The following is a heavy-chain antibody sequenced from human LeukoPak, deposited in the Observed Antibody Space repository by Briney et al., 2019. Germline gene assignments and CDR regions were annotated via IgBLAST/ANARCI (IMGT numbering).Heavy chain of an antibody. J-gene: IGHJ1*01. CDR1: GFTFSSYA. D-gene: IGHD5-24*01. V-gene: IGHV3-23*01. CDR2: ISGSGSST. CDR3: AKRDGYNYNPLKE. Sequence: GGSLRLSCAASGFTFSSYAMSWVRQAPGKGLEWVSAISGSGSSTYYADSVKGRFTISRDNSKNTLYLQMNSLRAEDTALYYCAKRDGYNYNPLKEWGQGTLVTVSS.